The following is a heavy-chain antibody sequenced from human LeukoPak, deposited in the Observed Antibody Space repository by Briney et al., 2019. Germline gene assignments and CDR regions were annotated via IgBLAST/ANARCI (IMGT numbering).Heavy chain of an antibody. CDR1: GYTFTGYY. D-gene: IGHD2-15*01. J-gene: IGHJ4*02. V-gene: IGHV1-2*02. Sequence: ASVKVSCKASGYTFTGYYMHWVRQAPGQGLEWMGWINPNSGGTNYAQKFQGRVTMTRDTSISTAYMELSRLRSDDTAVYYCARDAVRYCSGGSCPGGYWGQGTLVTVSS. CDR2: INPNSGGT. CDR3: ARDAVRYCSGGSCPGGY.